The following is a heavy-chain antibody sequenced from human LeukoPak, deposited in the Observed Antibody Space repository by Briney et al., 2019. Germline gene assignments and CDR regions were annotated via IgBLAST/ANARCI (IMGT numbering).Heavy chain of an antibody. CDR2: IYTSGST. CDR3: ARDLVSDIVIVPAAIPYYYYYMDV. D-gene: IGHD2-2*02. V-gene: IGHV4-61*02. Sequence: SETLSLTCTVSGGSISSGGYYWSWIRQPAGKGLEWIGRIYTSGSTNYNPSLKSRVTISVDTSKNQFSLKLSSVTAADTAVYYCARDLVSDIVIVPAAIPYYYYYMDVWGKGTTVTVSS. J-gene: IGHJ6*03. CDR1: GGSISSGGYY.